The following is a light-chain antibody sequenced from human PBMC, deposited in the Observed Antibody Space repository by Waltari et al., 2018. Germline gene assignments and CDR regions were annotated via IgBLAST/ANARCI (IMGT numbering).Light chain of an antibody. V-gene: IGKV3-11*01. Sequence: IVLTQFPPTLSFSQGERATISCTASLNIGRHLAWYQQRPGQAPSLVIYDAPNRATGIPARFSGSGSGTDFTLTISSLEPEDFAVYYCQQRSTWPLTIGGGTTVDIK. J-gene: IGKJ4*01. CDR2: DAP. CDR3: QQRSTWPLT. CDR1: LNIGRH.